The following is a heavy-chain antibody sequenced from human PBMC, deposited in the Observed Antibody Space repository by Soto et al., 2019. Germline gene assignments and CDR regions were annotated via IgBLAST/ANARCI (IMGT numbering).Heavy chain of an antibody. CDR1: GVSMSSSGYY. CDR3: QTGHSGSYNNCFDP. J-gene: IGHJ5*02. Sequence: SETLSLTCTVPGVSMSSSGYYWGWIRQPPGKGLEWIGSIYYSGSTFYNPSLKSRVTLSIDTSRNQFSLKLSSVTAADSAVYYRQTGHSGSYNNCFDPWGQGTLVTVSS. CDR2: IYYSGST. V-gene: IGHV4-39*01. D-gene: IGHD1-26*01.